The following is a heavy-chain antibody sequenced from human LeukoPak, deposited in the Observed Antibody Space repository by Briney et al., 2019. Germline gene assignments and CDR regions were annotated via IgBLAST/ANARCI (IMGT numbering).Heavy chain of an antibody. D-gene: IGHD3-22*01. J-gene: IGHJ4*02. CDR1: GFTFSSYS. V-gene: IGHV3-21*01. CDR3: ARDRPHYYDSSGYYYTPPSSHFDY. Sequence: GGSLRLSCAASGFTFSSYSMTWVRQAPGKGLEWVPSISSSSSYIYYADSVKGRFTISRDNAKNSLYLQMNSLRAEDTAVYYCARDRPHYYDSSGYYYTPPSSHFDYWGQGTLVTVSS. CDR2: ISSSSSYI.